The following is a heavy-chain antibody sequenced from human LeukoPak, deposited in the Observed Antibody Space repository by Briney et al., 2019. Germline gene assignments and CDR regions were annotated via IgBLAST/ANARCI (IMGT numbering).Heavy chain of an antibody. D-gene: IGHD5-12*01. CDR1: GGTFSSYA. V-gene: IGHV1-69*05. J-gene: IGHJ3*02. CDR3: AREGLYSGYGYDAFDI. Sequence: SVKVSCKASGGTFSSYAISWVRQAPGQGLEWMGGIIPIFGTANYAQKFQGRVTMTRDTSISTAYMELSRLRSDDTAVYYCAREGLYSGYGYDAFDIWGQGTMVTVSS. CDR2: IIPIFGTA.